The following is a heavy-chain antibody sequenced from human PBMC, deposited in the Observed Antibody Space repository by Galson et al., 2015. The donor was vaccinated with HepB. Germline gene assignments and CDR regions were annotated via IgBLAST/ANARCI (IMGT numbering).Heavy chain of an antibody. CDR1: GFTFNDYY. V-gene: IGHV3-11*03. CDR2: IHSSSTYT. J-gene: IGHJ4*02. CDR3: ARCTKYGDFLDY. D-gene: IGHD4-17*01. Sequence: SLRLSCAASGFTFNDYYMSWIRQAPGKGLEWVSYIHSSSTYTNYADSVKGRCTISRDNAKNSLYLQINSLRAEDTAVYYCARCTKYGDFLDYWGQGALVTVSS.